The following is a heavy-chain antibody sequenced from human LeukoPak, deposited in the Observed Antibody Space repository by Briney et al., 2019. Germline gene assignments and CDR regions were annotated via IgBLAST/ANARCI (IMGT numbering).Heavy chain of an antibody. CDR2: ISSDGSNK. J-gene: IGHJ4*02. Sequence: GGSLRLSCAASGFTFNSYVMSWVRQAPGKGLEWVAVISSDGSNKFYADSVKGRFTISRDGSKNTLYLQMNSLRPDDTAVYFCAKPQVTANWYYFHYWGQGTLVTVSS. CDR3: AKPQVTANWYYFHY. D-gene: IGHD2-21*02. CDR1: GFTFNSYV. V-gene: IGHV3-30*18.